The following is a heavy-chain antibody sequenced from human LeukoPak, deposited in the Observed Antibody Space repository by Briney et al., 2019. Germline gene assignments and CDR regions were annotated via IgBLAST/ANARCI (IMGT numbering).Heavy chain of an antibody. CDR3: ARDQRWTQSPIGY. CDR1: GFTFSSYG. J-gene: IGHJ4*02. D-gene: IGHD5-24*01. CDR2: IWYDGSNK. V-gene: IGHV3-33*01. Sequence: GGSLRLSCAASGFTFSSYGMHWVRQAPGKGLEWVAVIWYDGSNKYYADSVKGRFTISRDNSKNTLYLQMNSLRAEDTAVYYCARDQRWTQSPIGYWGQGTLVTVSS.